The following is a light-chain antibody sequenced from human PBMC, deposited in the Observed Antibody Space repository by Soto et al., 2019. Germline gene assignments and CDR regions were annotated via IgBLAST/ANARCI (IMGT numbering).Light chain of an antibody. CDR1: SSDVGGYNY. CDR3: SSYTSSSVV. Sequence: QSALTQPASVSGSPGQSITISCTGTSSDVGGYNYVSWYQQHPGKAPKLMIYDVSNRPSGVSNRFSGSKSGNTASLTISVLQAEDEADYYCSSYTSSSVVFGGGTKLTV. V-gene: IGLV2-14*01. J-gene: IGLJ2*01. CDR2: DVS.